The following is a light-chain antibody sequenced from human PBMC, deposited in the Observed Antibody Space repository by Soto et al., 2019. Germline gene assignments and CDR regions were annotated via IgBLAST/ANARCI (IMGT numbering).Light chain of an antibody. Sequence: VLKNSPGPLSLSPGSRATLSYRASQIVSISYLAWYQQKPGQSPSLLIYGVYTSAPGIPARCSGSGSGTDFTLTSSGLEPEDVAVYYCQQRSLVTFGPGTKVDIK. V-gene: IGKV3D-20*02. J-gene: IGKJ3*01. CDR1: QIVSISY. CDR3: QQRSLVT. CDR2: GVY.